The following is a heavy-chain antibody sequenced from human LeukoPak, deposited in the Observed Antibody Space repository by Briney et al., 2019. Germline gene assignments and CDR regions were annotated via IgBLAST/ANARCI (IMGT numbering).Heavy chain of an antibody. D-gene: IGHD3-22*01. J-gene: IGHJ4*02. Sequence: ASVKVSCKASGGSFTSYAINWVRQAPGQGLDWMGGIIPIFGTTDYAQKFQGRITLRTDESTSTAYMELSSLRSEDTAVYYCARNLDYYDSSGYYLPGGVFDYWGQGTLVTVSS. CDR1: GGSFTSYA. CDR2: IIPIFGTT. V-gene: IGHV1-69*05. CDR3: ARNLDYYDSSGYYLPGGVFDY.